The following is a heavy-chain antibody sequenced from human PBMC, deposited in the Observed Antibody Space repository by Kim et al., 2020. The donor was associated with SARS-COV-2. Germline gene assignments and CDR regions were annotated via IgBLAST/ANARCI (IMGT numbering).Heavy chain of an antibody. CDR3: ARRREGSGMAGMDV. Sequence: GGSLRLSCAASGFTFSNYWMSWVRQAPGKGLEWVANIKEDGSETYYVDSVKGRFTISRDNAKKSLYLQMNSLRAEDTAVYYCARRREGSGMAGMDVWGQGTTVTVSS. V-gene: IGHV3-7*01. D-gene: IGHD3-10*01. CDR2: IKEDGSET. CDR1: GFTFSNYW. J-gene: IGHJ6*02.